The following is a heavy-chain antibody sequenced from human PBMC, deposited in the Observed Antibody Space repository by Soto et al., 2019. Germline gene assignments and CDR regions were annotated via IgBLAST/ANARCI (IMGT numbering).Heavy chain of an antibody. CDR1: GGSISSYY. CDR3: ARGGPSSKWLGP. CDR2: VYNSGST. Sequence: QVQLQESGPGLLKSSETLSLTCTVSGGSISSYYWSWIRQPPGKGLEWIGYVYNSGSTNYNPSLKSRVTISIDTSKNQFALKLTSLTATDTAVYYCARGGPSSKWLGPWGQGTLVTVSS. J-gene: IGHJ5*02. V-gene: IGHV4-59*01.